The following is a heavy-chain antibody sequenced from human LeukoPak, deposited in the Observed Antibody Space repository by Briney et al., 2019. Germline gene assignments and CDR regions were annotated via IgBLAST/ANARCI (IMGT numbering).Heavy chain of an antibody. J-gene: IGHJ4*02. CDR1: GFTFSNYG. CDR3: AREGPNSSGLDY. V-gene: IGHV3-30*03. Sequence: GGSLRLSCAASGFTFSNYGMHWVRQAPGKGLEWVAVISYDGSNKYYADSVKGRFTISRDNSKNTLYVQMNSLRAEDTAVYYCAREGPNSSGLDYWGQGTLVTVFS. CDR2: ISYDGSNK. D-gene: IGHD6-19*01.